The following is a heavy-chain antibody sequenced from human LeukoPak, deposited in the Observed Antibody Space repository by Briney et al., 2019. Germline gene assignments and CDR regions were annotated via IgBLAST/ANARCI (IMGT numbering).Heavy chain of an antibody. D-gene: IGHD3-9*01. CDR3: ARAEMYYDILTGYYYYYGMDV. Sequence: ASVKVSCKASGYTFTSYGISWVRQAPGQGLEWMGWISAYNGNTNYAQKLQGRVTMTTDTSTSTAYMELKRLRSDDTAVYYCARAEMYYDILTGYYYYYGMDVWGQGTTVTVSS. CDR2: ISAYNGNT. J-gene: IGHJ6*02. V-gene: IGHV1-18*01. CDR1: GYTFTSYG.